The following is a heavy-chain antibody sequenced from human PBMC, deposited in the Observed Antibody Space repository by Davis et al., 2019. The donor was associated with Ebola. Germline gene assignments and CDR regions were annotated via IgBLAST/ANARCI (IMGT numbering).Heavy chain of an antibody. CDR2: IDPSDSYS. D-gene: IGHD3-10*01. CDR1: GYSFSSYY. CDR3: VRLWFGELAGIDY. J-gene: IGHJ4*02. V-gene: IGHV5-10-1*01. Sequence: GESLKISCKGSGYSFSSYYITWVRQMPGKGLEWMGRIDPSDSYSNYSPSFQGHVTISIDKSISTAYLQWSSLKASDTAMYYCVRLWFGELAGIDYWGQGTLVTVSS.